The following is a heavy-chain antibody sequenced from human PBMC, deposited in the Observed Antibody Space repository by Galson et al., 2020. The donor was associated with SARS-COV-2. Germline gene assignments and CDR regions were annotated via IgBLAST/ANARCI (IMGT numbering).Heavy chain of an antibody. CDR1: GASISSSSHY. J-gene: IGHJ5*02. V-gene: IGHV4-39*01. CDR3: ARHGGNYGYFFWFDP. D-gene: IGHD5-18*01. CDR2: ISYSGST. Sequence: SQTLSLTCTFSGASISSSSHYWGWIRQPPGKGLEWVDSISYSGSTFYNPSLKSRVTIAVDTSKNQFSLRLSSVPAADTAVYYCARHGGNYGYFFWFDPWGLGTLVTVSS.